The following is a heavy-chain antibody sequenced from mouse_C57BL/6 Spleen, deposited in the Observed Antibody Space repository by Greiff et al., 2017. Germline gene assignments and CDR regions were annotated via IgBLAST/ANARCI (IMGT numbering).Heavy chain of an antibody. Sequence: VQLQQSGPELVKPGASVKMSCKASGYTFTDYNMHWVKQSHGKSLEWIGYINPNNGGTSYNQKFKGKATLTVNKSSSTAYMELRSLTSEDSAVYYCARRTYYSNGYFDYWGQGTTLTVSS. V-gene: IGHV1-22*01. CDR3: ARRTYYSNGYFDY. D-gene: IGHD2-5*01. J-gene: IGHJ2*01. CDR1: GYTFTDYN. CDR2: INPNNGGT.